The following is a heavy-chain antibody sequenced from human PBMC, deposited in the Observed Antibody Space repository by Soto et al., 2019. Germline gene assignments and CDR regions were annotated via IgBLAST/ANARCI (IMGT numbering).Heavy chain of an antibody. CDR2: ISWKSDI. D-gene: IGHD3-16*01. V-gene: IGHV3-9*01. CDR3: AISQDRGGRTTFIY. Sequence: GGSLRLSCAVSGFTFDDNAMHWVRQAPEKGLEWVSGISWKSDIGYADSVKGRFTISRDNAENSLYLQMNSLRAEDTALYYCAISQDRGGRTTFIYWGQGTQVTVSS. J-gene: IGHJ4*02. CDR1: GFTFDDNA.